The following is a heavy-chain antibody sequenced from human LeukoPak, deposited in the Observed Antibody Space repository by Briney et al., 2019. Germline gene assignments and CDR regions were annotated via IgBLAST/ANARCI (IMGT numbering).Heavy chain of an antibody. D-gene: IGHD5-18*01. CDR1: GFTFSSYS. CDR2: ISSSSSTI. CDR3: ASNTATAPSGFQH. V-gene: IGHV3-48*04. J-gene: IGHJ1*01. Sequence: PGGSLRLSCAASGFTFSSYSMNWVRQAPGKGLEWVSYISSSSSTIYYADSVKGRFTISRDNAKNSLYLQMNSLRAEDTAVYYCASNTATAPSGFQHWGQGTLVTVSS.